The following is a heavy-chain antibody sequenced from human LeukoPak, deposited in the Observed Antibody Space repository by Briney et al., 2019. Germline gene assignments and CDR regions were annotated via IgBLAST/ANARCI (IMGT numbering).Heavy chain of an antibody. CDR1: GGSFSGYY. CDR3: ARAFDSAVFDY. V-gene: IGHV4-59*01. CDR2: IYYSGST. Sequence: SETLSLTCAVYGGSFSGYYWSWIRQPPGKGLEWIGYIYYSGSTNYNPSLKSRVTISVDTSKNQFSLKLSSVTAADTAVYYCARAFDSAVFDYWGQGTLVTVSS. J-gene: IGHJ4*02. D-gene: IGHD4-11*01.